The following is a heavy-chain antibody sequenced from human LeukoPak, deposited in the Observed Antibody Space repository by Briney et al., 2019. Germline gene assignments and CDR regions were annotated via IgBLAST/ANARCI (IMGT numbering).Heavy chain of an antibody. Sequence: ASVNVSCKVSGYTLTELSMHWVRQAPGKGLEWMGGFDPEDGETIYAQKFQGRVTMTEDTSTDTAYMELSSLRSEGTAVYYCATPVVPAAMEAFDIWGQGTMVTVSS. D-gene: IGHD2-2*01. CDR3: ATPVVPAAMEAFDI. J-gene: IGHJ3*02. CDR1: GYTLTELS. V-gene: IGHV1-24*01. CDR2: FDPEDGET.